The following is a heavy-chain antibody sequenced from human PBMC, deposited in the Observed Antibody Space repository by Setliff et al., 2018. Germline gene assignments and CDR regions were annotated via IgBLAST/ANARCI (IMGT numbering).Heavy chain of an antibody. CDR3: LSVGWNLPLDF. CDR2: INQDGSEK. J-gene: IGHJ4*02. Sequence: PGGSLRLSCAASGFTFSSYWMSWVRQAPGKGLEWVANINQDGSEKYYVDSVKGRVTISRDNAKNSLYLQMNSRRADDTAMYYCLSVGWNLPLDFWGRGTLVTVSS. CDR1: GFTFSSYW. D-gene: IGHD1-1*01. V-gene: IGHV3-7*01.